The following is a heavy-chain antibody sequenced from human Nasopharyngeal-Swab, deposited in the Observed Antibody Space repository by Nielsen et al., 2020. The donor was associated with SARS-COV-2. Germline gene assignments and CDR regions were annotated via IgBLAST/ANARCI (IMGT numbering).Heavy chain of an antibody. CDR3: ARDSGSYREAAGY. V-gene: IGHV1-18*01. CDR1: GYTLTSYG. Sequence: ASVQVSCKASGYTLTSYGIIWLRQAPGQGLEWMGWNSAYNGNTNYAQNLQGRVTVTTDTSTSTAYMELRSLRSGDTAVYYCARDSGSYREAAGYWGQGTLVTVSS. J-gene: IGHJ4*02. D-gene: IGHD1-26*01. CDR2: NSAYNGNT.